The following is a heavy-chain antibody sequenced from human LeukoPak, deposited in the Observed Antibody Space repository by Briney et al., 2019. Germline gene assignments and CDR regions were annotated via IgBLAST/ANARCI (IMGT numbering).Heavy chain of an antibody. CDR2: IYYDGGKK. V-gene: IGHV3-33*01. Sequence: GGSLRLSCAASGFTFSNYGFHWVRQPPGKGLEWVALIYYDGGKKYYADSVKGRFTISGDDSENTLYLQMNSLRAEDTALYYCARDIGSNGDYHFDYWGQGTLVTVSS. D-gene: IGHD4-17*01. J-gene: IGHJ4*02. CDR3: ARDIGSNGDYHFDY. CDR1: GFTFSNYG.